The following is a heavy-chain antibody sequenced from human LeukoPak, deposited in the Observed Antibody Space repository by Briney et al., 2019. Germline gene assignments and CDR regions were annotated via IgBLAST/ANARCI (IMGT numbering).Heavy chain of an antibody. CDR1: GFTFSSYA. J-gene: IGHJ4*02. Sequence: PGGSVRLSCAASGFTFSSYALTWVRQAPGKGLEWVSSISGSGGTTYYADSVKGRFTISRDNSKNSLYLQMNSLRAEDTAVYYCARALIGYYFDYWGQGTLVTVSS. D-gene: IGHD2-8*01. V-gene: IGHV3-23*01. CDR2: ISGSGGTT. CDR3: ARALIGYYFDY.